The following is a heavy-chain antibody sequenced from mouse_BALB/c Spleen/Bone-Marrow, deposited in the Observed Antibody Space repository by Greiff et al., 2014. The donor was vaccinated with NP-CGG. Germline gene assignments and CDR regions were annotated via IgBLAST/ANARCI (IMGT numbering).Heavy chain of an antibody. CDR3: ARRTGTDYYAMDY. Sequence: EVKLEESGGDLVKPGGSLKLSCAASGFTFSSYGMSWVRQTLDKRLEWVATICSGGVYTYNPDSVKGRFTISRDNAKNTLYLQMSSLKSEDTAMYYCARRTGTDYYAMDYWGQGTSVTVSS. D-gene: IGHD4-1*01. V-gene: IGHV5-6*02. CDR2: ICSGGVYT. J-gene: IGHJ4*01. CDR1: GFTFSSYG.